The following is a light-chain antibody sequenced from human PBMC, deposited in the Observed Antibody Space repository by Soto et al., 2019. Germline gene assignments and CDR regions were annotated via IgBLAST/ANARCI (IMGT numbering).Light chain of an antibody. Sequence: EIVLTQSPVTLSLSPGERATLSCRASQSVSSYLAWYQQKPGQAPRLLIYDASNRATGIPARFSGSGSGTDFTLTISSLEPEDFATYYCQQSYSTPPTFGPGTKVDIK. CDR2: DAS. J-gene: IGKJ3*01. V-gene: IGKV3-11*01. CDR1: QSVSSY. CDR3: QQSYSTPPT.